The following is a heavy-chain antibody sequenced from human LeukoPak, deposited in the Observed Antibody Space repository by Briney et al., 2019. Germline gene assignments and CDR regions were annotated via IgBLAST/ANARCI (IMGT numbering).Heavy chain of an antibody. Sequence: ASVKVSCKASGYTFTGYYMHWVRQAPGQGLEWMGWINPNSGGTNYAQKFQGRVTMTRDTSISTAYMELSRLRSDDTAVYYCARDVRREQWLVHYFDYWGQGTLVTVSS. D-gene: IGHD6-19*01. J-gene: IGHJ4*02. CDR1: GYTFTGYY. CDR3: ARDVRREQWLVHYFDY. CDR2: INPNSGGT. V-gene: IGHV1-2*02.